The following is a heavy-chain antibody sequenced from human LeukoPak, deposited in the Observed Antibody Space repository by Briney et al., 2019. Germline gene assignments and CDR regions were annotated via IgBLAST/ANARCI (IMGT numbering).Heavy chain of an antibody. V-gene: IGHV3-9*01. D-gene: IGHD1-26*01. CDR1: GFTFDDYA. J-gene: IGHJ4*02. CDR3: AKAVGAQGGPVYFDY. CDR2: ISWNSGSI. Sequence: GGSLRLSCAASGFTFDDYAMHWVRQAPGKGLEWVSGISWNSGSIGYADSVKGRFTISRDNAKNSLYLQMNSLRAEDTALYYCAKAVGAQGGPVYFDYWGQGTLVTVSS.